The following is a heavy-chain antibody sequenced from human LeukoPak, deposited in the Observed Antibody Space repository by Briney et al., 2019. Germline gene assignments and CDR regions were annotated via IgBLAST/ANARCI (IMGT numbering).Heavy chain of an antibody. Sequence: GGSLRLSCAASGFTFSSYSMNWVRQAPGKGLEWVSSISSSSSYIYYADSVKGRSTISRDNAKNSLYLQMNSLRAEDTAVYYCARLYSSSSGRDYWGQGTLVTVSS. CDR1: GFTFSSYS. CDR3: ARLYSSSSGRDY. V-gene: IGHV3-21*01. J-gene: IGHJ4*02. D-gene: IGHD6-6*01. CDR2: ISSSSSYI.